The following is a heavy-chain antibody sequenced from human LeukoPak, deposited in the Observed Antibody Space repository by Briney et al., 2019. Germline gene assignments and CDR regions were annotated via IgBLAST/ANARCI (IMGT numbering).Heavy chain of an antibody. Sequence: SGGSLRLSCAASGFTVSSNYMSWVRQAPGKGLEWVSVIYSGGSTYYADSVKGRFTISRDNSKSTLYLQMSSLRAEDTAVYYCAKAPKGVGFCSGGSCYLLDYWGQGSLVTFSS. D-gene: IGHD2-15*01. V-gene: IGHV3-53*01. CDR1: GFTVSSNY. J-gene: IGHJ4*02. CDR3: AKAPKGVGFCSGGSCYLLDY. CDR2: IYSGGST.